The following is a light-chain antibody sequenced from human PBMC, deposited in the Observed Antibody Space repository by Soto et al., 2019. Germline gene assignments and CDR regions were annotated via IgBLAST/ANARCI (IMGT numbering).Light chain of an antibody. J-gene: IGLJ1*01. CDR3: CLYTSNGSLI. Sequence: QSALTQPASVSGSPGQSVTISCTGTSTDVGSFNLVSWFQQHPGKAPRLIIYEVTKRPSGVSNRFSGSKSGNTASLTLSGLQAEDEADYYCCLYTSNGSLIFGPGTKVTVL. CDR2: EVT. V-gene: IGLV2-23*02. CDR1: STDVGSFNL.